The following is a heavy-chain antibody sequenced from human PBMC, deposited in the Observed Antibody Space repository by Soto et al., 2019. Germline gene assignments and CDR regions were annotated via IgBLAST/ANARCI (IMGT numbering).Heavy chain of an antibody. J-gene: IGHJ6*02. CDR2: IIPIFGTA. V-gene: IGHV1-69*01. D-gene: IGHD3-22*01. Sequence: QVQLVQSGAEVKKPGSSVKVSCKASGGTFSSYAISWVRQAPGQELEWMGGIIPIFGTANYAQKFQGRVTITADESTTTAYMEMSSLRSEDTDVYYCARDLKRYYDSSGYGYYYYGMDVWGQGTTVTVSS. CDR3: ARDLKRYYDSSGYGYYYYGMDV. CDR1: GGTFSSYA.